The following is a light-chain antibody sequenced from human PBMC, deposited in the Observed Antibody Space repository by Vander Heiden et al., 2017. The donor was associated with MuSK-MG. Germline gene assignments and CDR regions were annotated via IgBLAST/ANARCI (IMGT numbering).Light chain of an antibody. J-gene: IGKJ2*01. CDR1: QDISNY. CDR3: QQYDNLPYT. V-gene: IGKV1-33*01. CDR2: DAS. Sequence: DIQMTQSPSSLSASVGDRVIITCQASQDISNYLNWYQQKPGKAPKLLIYDASNFETGVPSRFSGSGSGTDFTFTISILQPEDIATYYCQQYDNLPYTFGQGTKLEIK.